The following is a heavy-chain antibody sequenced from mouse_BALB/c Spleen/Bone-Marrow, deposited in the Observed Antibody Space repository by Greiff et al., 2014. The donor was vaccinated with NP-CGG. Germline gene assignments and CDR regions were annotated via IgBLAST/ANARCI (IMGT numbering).Heavy chain of an antibody. D-gene: IGHD2-14*01. Sequence: EVKLQESGAELVKPGASVKLSCTASGFNIKDTYLHWVKQRPEQGLDWIGRIDPAIFTKYDPKFQGKATITADTSSNTAYLHLSSLTSEDTAVYYCASYGYGWYFDVWGAGTTVTASS. V-gene: IGHV14-3*02. CDR1: GFNIKDTY. CDR2: IDPAIFT. CDR3: ASYGYGWYFDV. J-gene: IGHJ1*01.